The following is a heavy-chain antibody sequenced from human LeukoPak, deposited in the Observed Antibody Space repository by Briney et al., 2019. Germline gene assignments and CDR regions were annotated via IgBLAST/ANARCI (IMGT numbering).Heavy chain of an antibody. CDR1: GGSISSYY. V-gene: IGHV4-59*01. J-gene: IGHJ5*02. Sequence: SETLSLTCTVSGGSISSYYWSWIRQPPGKGLEWIGYIYYSGSTNYNPSLKSRVTISVDTSKNQFSLKLSSVTAADTAVYYCARVSEDYGDGGVWFDPWGQGTLVTVSS. CDR3: ARVSEDYGDGGVWFDP. CDR2: IYYSGST. D-gene: IGHD4-17*01.